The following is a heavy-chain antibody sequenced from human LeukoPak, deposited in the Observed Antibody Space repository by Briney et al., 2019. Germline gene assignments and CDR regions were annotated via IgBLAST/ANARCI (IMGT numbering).Heavy chain of an antibody. J-gene: IGHJ4*02. CDR1: GGSISSYY. V-gene: IGHV4-4*07. D-gene: IGHD6-13*01. CDR2: ICSGGST. Sequence: SETLSLTCTVSGGSISSYYWSWIRQPAGKGLEWIGRICSGGSTNYNPSLKSRVTMSVDTSKNQFFLKLTSVTAADTAVYYCAREGGGSSTLFDYWGQGTLVTVSS. CDR3: AREGGGSSTLFDY.